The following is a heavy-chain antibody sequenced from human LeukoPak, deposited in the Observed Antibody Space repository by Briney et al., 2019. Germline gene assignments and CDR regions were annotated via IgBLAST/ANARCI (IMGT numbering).Heavy chain of an antibody. CDR1: GFTFSSYS. J-gene: IGHJ4*02. CDR2: ISSSSSYI. D-gene: IGHD6-19*01. Sequence: KPGGSLRLSCAASGFTFSSYSMNWVRQAPGKGLEWVSSISSSSSYIYYADSVKGRFTISRDNAKNSLYLQMNSLRAEDTAVYYCARDPSVAGLFVYWGQGTLVTVSS. CDR3: ARDPSVAGLFVY. V-gene: IGHV3-21*01.